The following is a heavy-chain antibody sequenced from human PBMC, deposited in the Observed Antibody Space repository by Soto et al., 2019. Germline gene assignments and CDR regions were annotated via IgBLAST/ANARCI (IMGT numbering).Heavy chain of an antibody. D-gene: IGHD3-16*02. J-gene: IGHJ5*02. CDR1: GGTFSSYA. V-gene: IGHV1-69*13. CDR3: ARDPVYDYVWGSYRYAWFDP. Sequence: SVKVSCKASGGTFSSYAISWVRQAPGQGLEWMGGIIPIFGTANYAQKFQGRVTITADESTSIAYMELSSLRSEDTAVYYCARDPVYDYVWGSYRYAWFDPWGQGTLVTVSS. CDR2: IIPIFGTA.